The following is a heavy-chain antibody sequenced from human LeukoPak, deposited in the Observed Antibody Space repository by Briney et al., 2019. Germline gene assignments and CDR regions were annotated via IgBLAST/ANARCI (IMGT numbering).Heavy chain of an antibody. CDR2: IRSYSSYI. D-gene: IGHD2-21*01. CDR1: GFTFSSYP. J-gene: IGHJ6*03. CDR3: ARYSEVYYYVDV. Sequence: PGGSLRLSCAASGFTFSSYPMSWVRQAPGKGLEWVATIRSYSSYIHYADSVKGRFIISRDDAKKSMYLQMNSLRVEDTAVYFCARYSEVYYYVDVWGTGTTVTVSS. V-gene: IGHV3-21*01.